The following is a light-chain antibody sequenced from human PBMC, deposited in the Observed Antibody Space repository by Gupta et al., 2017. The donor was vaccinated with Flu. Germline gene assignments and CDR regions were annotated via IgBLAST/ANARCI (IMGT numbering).Light chain of an antibody. CDR1: QSLITN. CDR2: DAS. V-gene: IGKV3-15*01. CDR3: QKYNKWPRT. Sequence: QPPLAVSPGERATLSCRASQSLITNLAWSQKKPGQAPRLLIYDASTRATGITARFSGSGSGTEFTLTISSMKSEDFAVYYCQKYNKWPRTFGPGTKVDIK. J-gene: IGKJ3*01.